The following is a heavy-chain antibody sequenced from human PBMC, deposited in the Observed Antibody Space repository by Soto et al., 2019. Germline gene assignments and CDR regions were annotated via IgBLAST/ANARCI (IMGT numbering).Heavy chain of an antibody. CDR2: IIPIFGTA. CDR3: AADYYDSSGYYHFDY. J-gene: IGHJ4*02. D-gene: IGHD3-22*01. V-gene: IGHV1-69*01. CDR1: GGTFSSYA. Sequence: QVQLVQSGAEVKKPGSSVKVSCKASGGTFSSYAISWVRQAPGQGLEWMGGIIPIFGTANYAQKFQGRVTSTADESTTTASMEMSSLRSEDTAVYYCAADYYDSSGYYHFDYWGQGPLVTVSS.